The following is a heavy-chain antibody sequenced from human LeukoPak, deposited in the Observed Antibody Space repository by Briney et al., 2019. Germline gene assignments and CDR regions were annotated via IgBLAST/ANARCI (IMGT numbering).Heavy chain of an antibody. CDR3: ARDTYYYGSGSFSYFDY. CDR2: IYTSGST. V-gene: IGHV4-4*07. Sequence: SETLSLTCTVSGGSISSYYWSWIRQPAGKGLEWIGRIYTSGSTNYNPSLKSRVTMSVDTSKNQFSLKLSSVTAADTAVYYCARDTYYYGSGSFSYFDYWGPGTLVTVSS. D-gene: IGHD3-10*01. J-gene: IGHJ4*02. CDR1: GGSISSYY.